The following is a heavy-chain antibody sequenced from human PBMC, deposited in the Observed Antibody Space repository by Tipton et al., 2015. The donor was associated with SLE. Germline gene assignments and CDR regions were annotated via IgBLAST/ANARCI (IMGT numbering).Heavy chain of an antibody. CDR3: ARGLAARPYYYYYMDV. D-gene: IGHD6-6*01. CDR2: INHSGST. CDR1: GGSFSGYY. J-gene: IGHJ6*03. Sequence: TLSLTCAVYGGSFSGYYWSWIRQPPGKGLEWIGEINHSGSTNYNPSLKSRVTISVDTSKNQFSLKLSSVTAADTAVYYCARGLAARPYYYYYMDVWGKGTTVTVSS. V-gene: IGHV4-34*01.